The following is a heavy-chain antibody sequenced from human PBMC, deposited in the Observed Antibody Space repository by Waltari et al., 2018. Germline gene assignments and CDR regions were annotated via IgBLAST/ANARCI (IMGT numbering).Heavy chain of an antibody. CDR1: GFTFSSYS. CDR3: ASLPYGDYGVDY. Sequence: EVQLVESGGGLVKPGGSLRLSCAASGFTFSSYSMNWVRQAPGKGLEWVSSISSSSSYIYYADSVKGRFTISRDNAKNSLYLQMNSLRAEDTAVYYCASLPYGDYGVDYWGQGTLVIVSS. CDR2: ISSSSSYI. V-gene: IGHV3-21*01. J-gene: IGHJ4*02. D-gene: IGHD4-17*01.